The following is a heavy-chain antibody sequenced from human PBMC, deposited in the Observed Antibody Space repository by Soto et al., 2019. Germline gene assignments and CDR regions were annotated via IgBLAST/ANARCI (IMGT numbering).Heavy chain of an antibody. Sequence: EGQLVGSGGGLIQPGGSLRLSCAASGLIFGNYWMHWVRQAPGKGLVWVSRIKSDGSSTNYADSVKGRFTISRDNAKNTLYLQMDSLRAEDTAVYYCARESSGYSSYFDYWDQGILVNVSS. D-gene: IGHD5-12*01. CDR2: IKSDGSST. CDR3: ARESSGYSSYFDY. CDR1: GLIFGNYW. V-gene: IGHV3-74*01. J-gene: IGHJ4*02.